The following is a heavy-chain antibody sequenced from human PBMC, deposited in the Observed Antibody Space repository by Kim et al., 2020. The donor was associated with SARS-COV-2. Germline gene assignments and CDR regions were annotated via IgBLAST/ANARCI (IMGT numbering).Heavy chain of an antibody. CDR3: ARGSARYYYYDSSGYYRYFDY. CDR1: GGSVSSGSYY. J-gene: IGHJ4*02. CDR2: IYYSGST. D-gene: IGHD3-22*01. V-gene: IGHV4-61*01. Sequence: SETLSLTCTVSGGSVSSGSYYWSWIRQPPGKGLEWIGYIYYSGSTNYNPSLKSRVTISVDTSKNQFSLKLSSVTAADTAVYYCARGSARYYYYDSSGYYRYFDYWGQGTLVTVSS.